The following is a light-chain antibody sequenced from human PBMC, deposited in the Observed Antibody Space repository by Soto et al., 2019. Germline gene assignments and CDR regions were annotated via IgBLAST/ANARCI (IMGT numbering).Light chain of an antibody. CDR3: QQYNTYST. Sequence: DIQMTQSPSTLSASVGDRVTVTCRASQSISSWLAWYQQKPGKAPKLLIYEASSLHSGVPARFSGSGSGTEFTLTISRLQPDDFATYYCQQYNTYSTFGQGTRLDIK. J-gene: IGKJ5*01. CDR1: QSISSW. CDR2: EAS. V-gene: IGKV1-5*03.